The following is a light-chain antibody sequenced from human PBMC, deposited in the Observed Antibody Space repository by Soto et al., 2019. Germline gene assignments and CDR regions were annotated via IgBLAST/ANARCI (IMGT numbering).Light chain of an antibody. Sequence: DIVLTQSPATLSVSPGDTVTLSCRASESLFGFLAWYQQKPGQAPRLLMYGVSTRATGIPARFSGGGSATDFNLTISSLQSEDSAFYFCQSYNDWPFASGLGTRLEI. CDR3: QSYNDWPFA. CDR2: GVS. V-gene: IGKV3-15*01. J-gene: IGKJ2*01. CDR1: ESLFGF.